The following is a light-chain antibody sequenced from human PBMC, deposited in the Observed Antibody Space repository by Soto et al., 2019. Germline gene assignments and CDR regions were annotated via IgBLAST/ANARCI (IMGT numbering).Light chain of an antibody. CDR2: EVY. CDR3: ISYIPSTTTHWV. CDR1: NSDVGGYDR. J-gene: IGLJ3*02. V-gene: IGLV2-14*01. Sequence: QSGLTQPASVSGSPGQSITISCTGTNSDVGGYDRVSWYQHHPGKAPKLLIFEVYNRPSGISDRFSGSKSGDTASLTISGLQAEDEADYYCISYIPSTTTHWVFGGGTKLTVL.